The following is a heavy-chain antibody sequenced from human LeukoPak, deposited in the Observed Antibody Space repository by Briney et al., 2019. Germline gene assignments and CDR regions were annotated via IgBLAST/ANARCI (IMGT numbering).Heavy chain of an antibody. CDR1: GYTFTNYG. CDR2: ISAYNGNT. Sequence: ASVKVSCKASGYTFTNYGISWVRQAPGQGLEWMGWISAYNGNTDYAQNLQGRVTMITDTLTSTAYMELRSLRSDDTAVYYCARDQSLVAYSSTWFDYWGQGTPVTVSS. CDR3: ARDQSLVAYSSTWFDY. D-gene: IGHD6-13*01. J-gene: IGHJ4*02. V-gene: IGHV1-18*01.